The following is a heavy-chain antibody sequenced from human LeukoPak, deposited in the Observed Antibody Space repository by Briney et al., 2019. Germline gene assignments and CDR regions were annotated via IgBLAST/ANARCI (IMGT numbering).Heavy chain of an antibody. V-gene: IGHV3-7*05. CDR2: IKEDGSEK. D-gene: IGHD1-26*01. CDR1: GFTFSSPW. Sequence: GGSLRLSCAASGFTFSSPWMNWVRQAPGKGLEWVANIKEDGSEKDYVYSVKGRFTISKDNAKNSLCLQMNSLRAEDTAIYYCVRSGGYWGQGTLVTVSS. CDR3: VRSGGY. J-gene: IGHJ4*02.